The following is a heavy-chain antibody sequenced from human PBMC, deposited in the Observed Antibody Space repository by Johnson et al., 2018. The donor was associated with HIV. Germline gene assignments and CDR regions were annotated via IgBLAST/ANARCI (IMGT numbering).Heavy chain of an antibody. CDR2: ISYDGSNR. D-gene: IGHD3-10*01. V-gene: IGHV3-30*04. CDR3: AKDGLWFGELSDAFDI. CDR1: GFTFTSYT. Sequence: QVQLVESGGGVVQPGRSMRLSCAASGFTFTSYTMHWVRQAPGRGLEWVAVISYDGSNRYYADSVKGRFTISRDNSKNTLYLQMNSLRAEDPAVYYCAKDGLWFGELSDAFDIWGQGTMVTVSS. J-gene: IGHJ3*02.